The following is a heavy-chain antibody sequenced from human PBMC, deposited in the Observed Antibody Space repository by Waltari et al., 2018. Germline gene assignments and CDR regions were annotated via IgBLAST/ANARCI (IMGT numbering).Heavy chain of an antibody. Sequence: QVQLQESGPGLVKPSETLSLTCAVSGDSITIASSWGWIRQPPGKGLEWIGYVYHFGSSSYNPSLKSRVTMSVDTSKRQFSLNLSSVTAADTAVYYCARHESAHYGGFDSWGRGTLVTVSA. CDR3: ARHESAHYGGFDS. V-gene: IGHV4-38-2*01. CDR1: GDSITIASS. CDR2: VYHFGSS. D-gene: IGHD4-17*01. J-gene: IGHJ4*02.